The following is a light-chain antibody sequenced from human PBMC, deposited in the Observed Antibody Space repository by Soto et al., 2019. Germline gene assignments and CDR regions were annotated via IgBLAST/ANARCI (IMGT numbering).Light chain of an antibody. Sequence: QSVLTQPPSASGSPGQSVAISCTGTSSDVGGYNYVSWYQQHPGKAPKLMIYEVNKRPSGVPDRLSGSKSGNPASLTVSGLQAEDEADYYCCSYAGSSNVFGPGTKVTVL. CDR1: SSDVGGYNY. J-gene: IGLJ1*01. V-gene: IGLV2-8*01. CDR3: CSYAGSSNV. CDR2: EVN.